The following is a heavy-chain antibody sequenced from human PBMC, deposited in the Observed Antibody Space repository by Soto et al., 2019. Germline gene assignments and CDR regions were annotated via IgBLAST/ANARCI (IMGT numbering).Heavy chain of an antibody. J-gene: IGHJ6*02. Sequence: QVQLVESGGGLVKPGGSLRLSCAASGFTFSDYYMSWIRQAPGKGLEWVAFISSGGGNTNYADSVKGRFTISRDNANNSLSLQMNSLRAEDTAVYYCARRTEYTSASLFYSYYAMDVWGQGTTVTVSS. CDR3: ARRTEYTSASLFYSYYAMDV. D-gene: IGHD6-6*01. CDR1: GFTFSDYY. V-gene: IGHV3-11*06. CDR2: ISSGGGNT.